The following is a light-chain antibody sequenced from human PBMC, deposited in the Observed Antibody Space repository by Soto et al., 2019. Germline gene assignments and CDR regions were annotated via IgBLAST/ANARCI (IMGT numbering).Light chain of an antibody. CDR3: GTWDSSLSAVV. J-gene: IGLJ2*01. Sequence: QSVLTQPPSVSAAPGQKVTLSCSGSSSNIGNNDVSWYQQFPGTAPKLLIYDSNKRPSGIPDRVSGSKSGTSATLGITGLQTVDEADYYCGTWDSSLSAVVFGGGTKVTVL. V-gene: IGLV1-51*01. CDR2: DSN. CDR1: SSNIGNND.